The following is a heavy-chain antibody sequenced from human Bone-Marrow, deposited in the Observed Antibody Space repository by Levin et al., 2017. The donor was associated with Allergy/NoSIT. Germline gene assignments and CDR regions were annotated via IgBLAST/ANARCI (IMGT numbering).Heavy chain of an antibody. D-gene: IGHD3-10*01. V-gene: IGHV2-5*02. J-gene: IGHJ4*02. Sequence: SGPTLVKPTQTLTLTCTFSGISLSISGVGVGWIRRPPGKALEWLALIYWDDDKRYSPSLKSRLTITKDTSKNQVVLTMTNMDSVDTATYYCARAKETYGSGSYYDYFDYWGQGTLVTVSS. CDR3: ARAKETYGSGSYYDYFDY. CDR1: GISLSISGVG. CDR2: IYWDDDK.